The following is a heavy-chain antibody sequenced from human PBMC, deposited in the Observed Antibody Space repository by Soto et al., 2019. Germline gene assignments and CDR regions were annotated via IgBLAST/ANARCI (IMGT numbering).Heavy chain of an antibody. D-gene: IGHD3-3*01. CDR3: AKGSEFWSGYRSYFDY. CDR1: GFTFSSYG. Sequence: GGSLRLSCAASGFTFSSYGMHWVRQAPGKGLEWVAVISYDGSNKYYADSVKGRFTISRDNSKNTLYLQMNSLRAEDTAVYYCAKGSEFWSGYRSYFDYWGQGTLVTVSS. CDR2: ISYDGSNK. V-gene: IGHV3-30*18. J-gene: IGHJ4*02.